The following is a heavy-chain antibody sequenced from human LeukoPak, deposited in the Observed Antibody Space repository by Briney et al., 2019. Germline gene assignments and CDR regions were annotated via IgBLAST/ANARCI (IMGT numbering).Heavy chain of an antibody. V-gene: IGHV3-23*01. J-gene: IGHJ4*02. D-gene: IGHD2-15*01. CDR3: AKGKSRALYYFDY. CDR2: ISGSGGST. Sequence: GGSLRLSCAASGFTFSSYAMSWVRQAPGKGLEWVSAISGSGGSTYYADSVKGRFTISRDNPKNTLYLQMNSLRAEDTAVYYCAKGKSRALYYFDYWGQGTLVTVSS. CDR1: GFTFSSYA.